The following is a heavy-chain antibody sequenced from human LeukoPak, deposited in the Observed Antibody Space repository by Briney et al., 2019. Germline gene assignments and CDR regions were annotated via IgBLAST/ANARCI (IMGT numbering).Heavy chain of an antibody. CDR3: ARVRFLEWLLPDYYFDY. CDR2: INHSGTT. J-gene: IGHJ4*02. V-gene: IGHV4-34*01. D-gene: IGHD3-3*01. Sequence: KASETLSLTCTVYGGSFSGYYWSWIRQPPGKGLEWIGEINHSGTTNYNPSLKSRVTISVDTSKNQFSLKLSSVTAADTAVYYCARVRFLEWLLPDYYFDYWGQGTLVTVSP. CDR1: GGSFSGYY.